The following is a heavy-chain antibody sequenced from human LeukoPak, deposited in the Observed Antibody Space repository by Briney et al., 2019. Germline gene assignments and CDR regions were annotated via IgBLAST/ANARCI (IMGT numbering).Heavy chain of an antibody. V-gene: IGHV3-9*01. CDR2: ISWNSGSI. Sequence: GGSLRLSCAASGFTFDYYAMHWVRQAPGKGLEWVSGISWNSGSIGYADSVKGRFTISRDNAKNSLYLQMNSLRAEDTALYYCAKDMGRYYYYYMDVWGKGTTVPVSS. CDR3: AKDMGRYYYYYMDV. J-gene: IGHJ6*03. CDR1: GFTFDYYA.